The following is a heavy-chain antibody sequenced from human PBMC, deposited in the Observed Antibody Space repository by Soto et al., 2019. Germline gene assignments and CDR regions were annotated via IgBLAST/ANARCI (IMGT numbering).Heavy chain of an antibody. CDR1: GGSISSGGYS. Sequence: PSETLSLTCAVSGGSISSGGYSWSWIRQPPGKGLEWIGYIYHSGSTYYNPSLKSRVTISVDRSKNQFSLKLSSVTAADTAVYYCASSDDAFDIWGQGTMVTV. CDR2: IYHSGST. V-gene: IGHV4-30-2*01. CDR3: ASSDDAFDI. J-gene: IGHJ3*02.